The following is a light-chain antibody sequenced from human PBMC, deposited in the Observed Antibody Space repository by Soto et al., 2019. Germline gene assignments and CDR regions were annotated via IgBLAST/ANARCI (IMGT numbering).Light chain of an antibody. CDR2: EVS. Sequence: QSALTQPASVSGSPGQSITISCTGTSSDIGAYNYVSWYQHHPGKAPKLMIYEVSNRPSGVSDRFSGSKSGNTASLTISGLQAEDEADYYCNSYTSRSPYVFGSGTKVTVL. CDR3: NSYTSRSPYV. CDR1: SSDIGAYNY. V-gene: IGLV2-14*01. J-gene: IGLJ1*01.